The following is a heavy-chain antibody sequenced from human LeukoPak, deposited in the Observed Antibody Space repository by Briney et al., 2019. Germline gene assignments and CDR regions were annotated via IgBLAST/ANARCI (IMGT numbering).Heavy chain of an antibody. D-gene: IGHD6-19*01. Sequence: GGSLRLSCAASGFTFSNYGMSWVRQAPGKGPEWVSTISGSGGNTHYADSVKGRFTISRDNAENSLYLQMNNLRAEDTAVYYCARDLAVAGYWGQGTLVTVSS. CDR1: GFTFSNYG. CDR2: ISGSGGNT. CDR3: ARDLAVAGY. V-gene: IGHV3-23*01. J-gene: IGHJ4*02.